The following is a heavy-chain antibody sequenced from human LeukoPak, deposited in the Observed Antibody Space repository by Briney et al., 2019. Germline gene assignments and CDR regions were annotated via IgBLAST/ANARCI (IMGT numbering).Heavy chain of an antibody. D-gene: IGHD4-17*01. CDR2: INAGGDNP. CDR1: GITFSSYA. CDR3: AKDSTTVTNPNYFDY. J-gene: IGHJ4*02. Sequence: GGSVRLSCEASGITFSSYAMAWVRQAPGRGLEWVSIINAGGDNPYYADSVKGRFAISRDNSKNTLYLQMNSLRAEDTAVYYCAKDSTTVTNPNYFDYWGQGTLVTVSS. V-gene: IGHV3-23*01.